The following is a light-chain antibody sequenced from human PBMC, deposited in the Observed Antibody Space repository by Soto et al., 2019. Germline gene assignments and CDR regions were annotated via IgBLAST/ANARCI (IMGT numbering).Light chain of an antibody. CDR3: SSYTSSSTPLV. V-gene: IGLV2-14*01. J-gene: IGLJ3*02. CDR1: SSDVGGYNY. CDR2: DVT. Sequence: QPVLTQPASVSGSPGQSITISCTGTSSDVGGYNYVSWYQQHPGKAPKLMIYDVTNRPSGVSNRFSGSKSGNTASLTISGLQAEDEAEYYCSSYTSSSTPLVFGGGTKLTVL.